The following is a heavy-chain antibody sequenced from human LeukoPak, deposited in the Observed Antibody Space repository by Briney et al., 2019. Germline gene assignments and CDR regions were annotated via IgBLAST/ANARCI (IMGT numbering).Heavy chain of an antibody. J-gene: IGHJ6*03. CDR1: GTSITSYW. Sequence: GESLKISCTCSGTSITSYWIGWVRQIPGKVLEWMGIIYPGDSDTRYSPSFQGQVTISADKSISTAYLQWSSLKASDTAMYYCAREIDYYYMDVWGKGTTVTVSS. V-gene: IGHV5-51*01. CDR2: IYPGDSDT. CDR3: AREIDYYYMDV.